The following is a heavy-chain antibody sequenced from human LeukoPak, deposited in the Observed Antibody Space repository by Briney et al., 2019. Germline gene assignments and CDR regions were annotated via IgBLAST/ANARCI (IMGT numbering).Heavy chain of an antibody. Sequence: ASVKVSCKASGYTFTSYGISWVRQAPGQVLEWMGWISAYNGNTNYAQKLQGRVTMTTDTSTSTAYMELRSLRSDDTAVYYCARTDCSGGSCPIDYWGQGTLVTVSS. J-gene: IGHJ4*02. CDR1: GYTFTSYG. CDR3: ARTDCSGGSCPIDY. D-gene: IGHD2-15*01. CDR2: ISAYNGNT. V-gene: IGHV1-18*04.